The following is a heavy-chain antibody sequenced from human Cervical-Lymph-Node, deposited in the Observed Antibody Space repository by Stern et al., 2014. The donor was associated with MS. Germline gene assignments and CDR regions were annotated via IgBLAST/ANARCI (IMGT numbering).Heavy chain of an antibody. CDR1: GYSFTSYW. Sequence: EVQLEESGAEVKKPGESLKISCKASGYSFTSYWIGWVRQMPGQGLEWMGIIYPGDSETTYSPSFQGQVTISADKSISTAYLQWTSLKASDTAMYYCARREWDLAYGAFDVWGQGTMITVSS. J-gene: IGHJ3*01. D-gene: IGHD1-26*01. CDR2: IYPGDSET. V-gene: IGHV5-51*01. CDR3: ARREWDLAYGAFDV.